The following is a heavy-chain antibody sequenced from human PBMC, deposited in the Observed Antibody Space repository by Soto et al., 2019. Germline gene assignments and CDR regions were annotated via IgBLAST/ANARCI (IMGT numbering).Heavy chain of an antibody. Sequence: GGSLRLSCAASGFTFSSYAMHWVRQAPGKGLEWVAVISYDGSNKYYADSVKGRFTISRDNSKNTLYLQMNSLRAEDTAVYYCARDHFYCSGGSCYGSRRAFDIWGQGTMVTVSS. V-gene: IGHV3-30-3*01. D-gene: IGHD2-15*01. J-gene: IGHJ3*02. CDR3: ARDHFYCSGGSCYGSRRAFDI. CDR1: GFTFSSYA. CDR2: ISYDGSNK.